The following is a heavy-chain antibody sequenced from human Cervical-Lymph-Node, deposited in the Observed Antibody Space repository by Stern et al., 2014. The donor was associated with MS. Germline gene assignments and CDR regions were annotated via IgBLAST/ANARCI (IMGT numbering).Heavy chain of an antibody. CDR1: GVSSNNYY. D-gene: IGHD2-21*02. CDR2: MFHSGYT. CDR3: ARIPLDCRGGDCPDALTFDY. V-gene: IGHV4-59*12. Sequence: QLQLQESGPGLVKPSETLSLTCTVSGVSSNNYYWSWIRQPPGKGLEWIGYMFHSGYTKYNPSLQSRVTIAVDTSKNQFSLRLDSLTAADTAVYFCARIPLDCRGGDCPDALTFDYWGQGILVTVSS. J-gene: IGHJ4*02.